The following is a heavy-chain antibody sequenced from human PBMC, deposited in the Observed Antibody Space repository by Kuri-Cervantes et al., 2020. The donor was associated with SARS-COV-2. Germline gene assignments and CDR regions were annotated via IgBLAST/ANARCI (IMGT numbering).Heavy chain of an antibody. CDR3: AREPRLGYLDY. J-gene: IGHJ4*02. CDR2: INHSGST. V-gene: IGHV4-34*01. D-gene: IGHD6-25*01. Sequence: GSLRLSCAVYGGSFSGYYWSWIRQPPGKGLEWIGEINHSGSTNYNPSLKSRVTISIDTSKNQFSLKVSSVTAADTAVYYCAREPRLGYLDYWGRGTLVTVSS. CDR1: GGSFSGYY.